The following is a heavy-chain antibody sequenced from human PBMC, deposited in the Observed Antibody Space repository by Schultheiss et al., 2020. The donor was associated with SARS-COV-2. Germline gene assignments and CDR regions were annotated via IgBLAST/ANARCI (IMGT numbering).Heavy chain of an antibody. CDR3: ATETGGDYYDY. D-gene: IGHD1-26*01. J-gene: IGHJ4*02. V-gene: IGHV3-21*05. Sequence: GGSLRLSCAASGFTFSSYTMNWVRQAPGKGLEWVSYISSSSSYIYYADSVKGRFTISRDNAKNSLYLQMNSLRAEDTAVYYCATETGGDYYDYWGQGTLVTVSS. CDR1: GFTFSSYT. CDR2: ISSSSSYI.